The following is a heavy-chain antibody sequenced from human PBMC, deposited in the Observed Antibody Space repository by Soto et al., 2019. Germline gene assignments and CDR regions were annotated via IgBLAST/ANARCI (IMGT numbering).Heavy chain of an antibody. CDR1: GGSFSGYY. V-gene: IGHV4-34*01. D-gene: IGHD6-13*01. J-gene: IGHJ4*02. CDR3: ARVSPKTRSRCFDY. CDR2: INLSGST. Sequence: QVQLQQWGAGLLRPSETLSLTCAVYGGSFSGYYWSWIRQPSGKGLEWIGEINLSGSTNYTPSIKSRVTISVDTSKNQFSLKLSSVTAADTAVYYCARVSPKTRSRCFDYWGQGTLVTVSS.